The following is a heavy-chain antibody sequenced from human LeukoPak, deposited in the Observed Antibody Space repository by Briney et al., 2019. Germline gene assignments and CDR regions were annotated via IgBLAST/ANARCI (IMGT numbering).Heavy chain of an antibody. D-gene: IGHD5-24*01. V-gene: IGHV4-39*01. CDR2: IYYSGST. CDR1: GGSISSSSYY. Sequence: PSETLSLTCTVSGGSISSSSYYWGWLRQPPGKGLEWIGSIYYSGSTYYNPSLKSQVTISVDTSKNQFSLKLSSVTAADTAVYYCARRRDGYNFPSPIDYWGQGTLVTVSS. CDR3: ARRRDGYNFPSPIDY. J-gene: IGHJ4*02.